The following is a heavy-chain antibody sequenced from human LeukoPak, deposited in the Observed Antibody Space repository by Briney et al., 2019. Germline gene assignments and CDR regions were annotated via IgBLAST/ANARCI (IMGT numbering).Heavy chain of an antibody. CDR1: GFTFSSYA. CDR2: ISYDGSNK. D-gene: IGHD4-17*01. Sequence: GRSLRLSCAASGFTFSSYAMHWVRQAPGKGLEWVAVISYDGSNKYYADSVKGRFTISRDNSKNTLYLQMNSLRAEDTAVYYCANRDYGDYRWYWGQGTLVTVSS. V-gene: IGHV3-30-3*02. CDR3: ANRDYGDYRWY. J-gene: IGHJ4*02.